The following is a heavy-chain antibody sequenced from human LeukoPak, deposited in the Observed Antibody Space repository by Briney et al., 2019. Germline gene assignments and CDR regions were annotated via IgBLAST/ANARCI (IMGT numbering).Heavy chain of an antibody. V-gene: IGHV3-7*01. D-gene: IGHD2-2*01. CDR3: AREAPTSCHDY. Sequence: GGSLRLSCAASGFTFSSYWMNWVRQAPGKGLEWVANIKQDGSEKYYVDSVKGRFTISRDNAKKSVFLQMNSLRAEDTAVYYCAREAPTSCHDYWGQGTLITVSS. J-gene: IGHJ4*02. CDR2: IKQDGSEK. CDR1: GFTFSSYW.